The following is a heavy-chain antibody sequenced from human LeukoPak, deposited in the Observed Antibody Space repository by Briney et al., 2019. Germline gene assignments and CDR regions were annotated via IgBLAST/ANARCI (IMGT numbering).Heavy chain of an antibody. CDR3: VRPAGSGYSPDVFAT. J-gene: IGHJ3*02. Sequence: LGESLKISCKGSGNSFTTYWIGWVRQMSGKGLEWMGITYLGGSDTRYSPSFQGQVTISADKSISTAYLHWSSLKASDTAMYYCVRPAGSGYSPDVFATWGQGTLVTVSS. CDR1: GNSFTTYW. CDR2: TYLGGSDT. V-gene: IGHV5-51*01. D-gene: IGHD3-22*01.